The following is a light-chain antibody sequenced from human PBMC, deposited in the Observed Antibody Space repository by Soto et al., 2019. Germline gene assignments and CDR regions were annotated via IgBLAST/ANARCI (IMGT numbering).Light chain of an antibody. V-gene: IGKV3-11*01. CDR3: QERSYRPLLWT. CDR2: DAS. CDR1: QSVSNS. Sequence: EIVLTQSPATLSLSPGERATLSCRASQSVSNSLAWYQQKSGQAPRLLIYDASNRATGIPARFSGSGSGTGFTLTISSLEPEDFAVYYCQERSYRPLLWTVGGGTKVDIK. J-gene: IGKJ4*01.